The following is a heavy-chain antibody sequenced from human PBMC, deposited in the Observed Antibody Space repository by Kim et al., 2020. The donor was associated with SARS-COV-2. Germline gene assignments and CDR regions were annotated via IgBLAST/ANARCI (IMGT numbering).Heavy chain of an antibody. CDR3: ARDRSNSFDY. V-gene: IGHV4-59*01. Sequence: SETLSLTCTVSGGSISSYYWSWIRQPPGKGLEWIGYIYYSGSTNYNPSLKSRVTISVDTSKNQFSLKLSSVTAADTAAYYCARDRSNSFDYWGQGTLAT. CDR2: IYYSGST. D-gene: IGHD4-4*01. CDR1: GGSISSYY. J-gene: IGHJ4*02.